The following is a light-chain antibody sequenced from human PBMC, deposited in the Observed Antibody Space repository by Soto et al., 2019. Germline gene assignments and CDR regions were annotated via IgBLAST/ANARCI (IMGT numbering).Light chain of an antibody. Sequence: EIVMTQSPATLSVSPGERATLSCRASQSLSSNLAWYQQKPGQAPRLLIYGASTRATGIPARFSGSGSGTEFILTISSLQSEDFAVYYCQQYNNWPRTFGQGTKVEIK. CDR3: QQYNNWPRT. CDR1: QSLSSN. CDR2: GAS. J-gene: IGKJ1*01. V-gene: IGKV3-15*01.